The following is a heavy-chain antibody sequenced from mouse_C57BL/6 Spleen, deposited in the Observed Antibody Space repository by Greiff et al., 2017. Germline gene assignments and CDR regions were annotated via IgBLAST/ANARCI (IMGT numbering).Heavy chain of an antibody. CDR3: ARRAGTGYYYAMDY. CDR2: INPNSGTT. V-gene: IGHV1-39*01. CDR1: GYSFTDYN. J-gene: IGHJ4*01. Sequence: EVQLQQSGPELVKPGASVKISCKASGYSFTDYNLNWVKQSNGKSLEWLGVINPNSGTTSYNQKFKGKATLTVDQSSSTSYMQLNILTSEDSAVYYGARRAGTGYYYAMDYWDQGTSVTVSS. D-gene: IGHD4-1*01.